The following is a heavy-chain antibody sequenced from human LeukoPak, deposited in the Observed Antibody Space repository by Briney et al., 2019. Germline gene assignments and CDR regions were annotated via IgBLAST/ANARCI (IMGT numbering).Heavy chain of an antibody. J-gene: IGHJ4*02. Sequence: SETLSLTCAVSGYSISSGYYWGWIRQPPGKGLEWIGSIYHSGSTYYNPSLKSRVTISVDTPKNQFSLKLSSVTAADTAVYYCARGRKGVDFWSGYYSPHYFDYWGQGTLVTVSS. CDR2: IYHSGST. D-gene: IGHD3-3*01. V-gene: IGHV4-38-2*01. CDR3: ARGRKGVDFWSGYYSPHYFDY. CDR1: GYSISSGYY.